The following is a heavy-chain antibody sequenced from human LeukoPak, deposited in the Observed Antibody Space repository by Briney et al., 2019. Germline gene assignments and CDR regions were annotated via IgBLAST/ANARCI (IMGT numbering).Heavy chain of an antibody. CDR3: ARSKSAVAGIYYYYYYYMDV. CDR2: INHSGST. V-gene: IGHV4-34*01. J-gene: IGHJ6*03. CDR1: GGSFSGYY. Sequence: PSETLSLTCAVYGGSFSGYYWSWIRQPPGKGLEWIGEINHSGSTNYNPSLKSRVTISVDTSKNQFSLKLSSVTAADTAVYYCARSKSAVAGIYYYYYYYMDVWGKGTTVTISS. D-gene: IGHD6-19*01.